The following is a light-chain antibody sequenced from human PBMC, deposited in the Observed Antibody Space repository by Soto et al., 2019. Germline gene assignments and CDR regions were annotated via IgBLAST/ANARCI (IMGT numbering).Light chain of an antibody. Sequence: EIVLTQSPGTLSGSPGGRATLSCRASQSVSSKLAWYQQKPGQAPRLLFYGASTGATGIPARFSGSGSETEFTLSISSLQSEDFAVYYCQQYNNWPGTFGQGTKVEIK. CDR1: QSVSSK. V-gene: IGKV3-15*01. CDR2: GAS. J-gene: IGKJ1*01. CDR3: QQYNNWPGT.